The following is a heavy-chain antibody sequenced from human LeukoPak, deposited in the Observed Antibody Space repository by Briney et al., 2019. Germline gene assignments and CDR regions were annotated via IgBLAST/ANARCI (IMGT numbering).Heavy chain of an antibody. D-gene: IGHD2-15*01. CDR1: RFTFRNYG. Sequence: GGSLRLSCAASRFTFRNYGMHWVRQAPGKGLEWVAVIWYDGSEKYYVDSVKGRFTVSRDNSKTTVYLQMNSLRVEDTAVYYCARDRGWPAVHFDLWGQGTLVTVSS. CDR2: IWYDGSEK. J-gene: IGHJ4*02. V-gene: IGHV3-33*01. CDR3: ARDRGWPAVHFDL.